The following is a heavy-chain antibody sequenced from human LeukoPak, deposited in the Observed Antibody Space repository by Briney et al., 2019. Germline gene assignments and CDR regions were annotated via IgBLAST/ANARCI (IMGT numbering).Heavy chain of an antibody. Sequence: SVKVSCKASGGTFSSYAISWVRQAPGQGLEWMGGIIPIFGTANYVQKFQGRVTITADESTSTTYMELSSLRSEDTAVYYCARESYPRITTAADGSDYWGQGTLVTVSS. V-gene: IGHV1-69*13. CDR1: GGTFSSYA. CDR2: IIPIFGTA. CDR3: ARESYPRITTAADGSDY. D-gene: IGHD6-13*01. J-gene: IGHJ4*02.